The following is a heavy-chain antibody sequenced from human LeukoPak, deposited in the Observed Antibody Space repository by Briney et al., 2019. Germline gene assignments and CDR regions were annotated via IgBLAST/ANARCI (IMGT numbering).Heavy chain of an antibody. CDR1: GYTFTGYY. Sequence: ASVKVSCKASGYTFTGYYMHWVRQAPGQGLEWMGWINPNSGGTNYAQKFQGRVTMTRDTSTSTAYMELSRLRSDDTAVYYCARDFRSGAIPSGMDVWGQGTTVTVSS. V-gene: IGHV1-2*02. CDR2: INPNSGGT. CDR3: ARDFRSGAIPSGMDV. J-gene: IGHJ6*02. D-gene: IGHD2-15*01.